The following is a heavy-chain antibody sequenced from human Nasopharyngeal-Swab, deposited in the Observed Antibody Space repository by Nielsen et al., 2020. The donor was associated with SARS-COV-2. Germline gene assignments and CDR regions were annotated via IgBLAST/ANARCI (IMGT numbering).Heavy chain of an antibody. D-gene: IGHD3-22*01. V-gene: IGHV3-30*18. J-gene: IGHJ4*02. Sequence: GGSLRLSCAASGFTFSSYGMHWVRQAPGKGLEWVAVISYDGSNKYYADSVKGRFTISRDNSKNTLYLQMNSLRAEDTAVYYCAKGYYDSSGYYYPLRFDYWGQGTLVTVSS. CDR3: AKGYYDSSGYYYPLRFDY. CDR1: GFTFSSYG. CDR2: ISYDGSNK.